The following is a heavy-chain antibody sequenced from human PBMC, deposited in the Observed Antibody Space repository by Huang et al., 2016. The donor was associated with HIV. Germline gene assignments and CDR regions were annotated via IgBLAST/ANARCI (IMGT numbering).Heavy chain of an antibody. D-gene: IGHD6-6*01. CDR2: RKPNSGNT. J-gene: IGHJ4*02. Sequence: QVQLVQSGAEVRKPGASVKVSCEASGYSFASYDINGVRHATGQGLGWMGWRKPNSGNTGYAQKCQGRVTMTRNTSISTAYMELSSLRSEDTAKYFCVRGWYIAALPYFDYWGQGTLVTVSS. V-gene: IGHV1-8*01. CDR3: VRGWYIAALPYFDY. CDR1: GYSFASYD.